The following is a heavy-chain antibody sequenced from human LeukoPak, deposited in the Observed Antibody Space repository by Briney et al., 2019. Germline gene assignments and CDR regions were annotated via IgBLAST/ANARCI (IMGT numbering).Heavy chain of an antibody. V-gene: IGHV3-30*18. CDR1: GFTFSDSG. CDR3: AKVNPVTTFSPSENDY. Sequence: GGSLRLSCAASGFTFSDSGIHCVRQAPGKGLEWVAVTSYDESNKYYADSVKGRFTISRDNSKNTLYLQMNSLRPEDTAVYYCAKVNPVTTFSPSENDYWGQGTLVTVSS. J-gene: IGHJ4*02. CDR2: TSYDESNK. D-gene: IGHD4-17*01.